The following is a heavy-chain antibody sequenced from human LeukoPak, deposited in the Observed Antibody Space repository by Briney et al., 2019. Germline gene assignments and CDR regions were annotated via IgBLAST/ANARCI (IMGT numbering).Heavy chain of an antibody. CDR1: GGSISSYY. Sequence: SSETLSLTCTVSGGSISSYYWSWIRQPPGKGLEWIGYIYYSGSTNYNPSLKSRVTISVDTSKNQFSLKLSSVTAADTAVYYCARGVPGSITIFGVVPNYYFDYWGQGTLVTVSS. CDR2: IYYSGST. CDR3: ARGVPGSITIFGVVPNYYFDY. D-gene: IGHD3-3*01. J-gene: IGHJ4*02. V-gene: IGHV4-59*01.